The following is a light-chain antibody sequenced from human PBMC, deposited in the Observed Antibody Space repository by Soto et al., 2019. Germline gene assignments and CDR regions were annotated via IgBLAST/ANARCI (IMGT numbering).Light chain of an antibody. Sequence: QSALTQPASVSGSPGQSITISCTGPSSDVGGYNSVSWYQQHPGKAPKLMIYEVSDRPSGVSNRFSDSKSGNTASLTISGLQAEAEADYYCSSYTSSSTLVFGTGTKLTVL. V-gene: IGLV2-14*01. J-gene: IGLJ1*01. CDR1: SSDVGGYNS. CDR2: EVS. CDR3: SSYTSSSTLV.